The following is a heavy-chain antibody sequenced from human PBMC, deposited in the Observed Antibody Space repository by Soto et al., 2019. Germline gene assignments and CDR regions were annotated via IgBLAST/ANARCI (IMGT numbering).Heavy chain of an antibody. V-gene: IGHV4-4*02. D-gene: IGHD6-13*01. Sequence: LRRPLSLTCAVPGGSITSNNWWNWVRQPPGKGLEWIGEIHHSGSTNYNSSLKSRVTISVDKSKNQFSLKLTSVTAADTAVYYCARDTASYDSTWYRWFDPWGQGMLVTVSS. J-gene: IGHJ5*02. CDR2: IHHSGST. CDR3: ARDTASYDSTWYRWFDP. CDR1: GGSITSNNW.